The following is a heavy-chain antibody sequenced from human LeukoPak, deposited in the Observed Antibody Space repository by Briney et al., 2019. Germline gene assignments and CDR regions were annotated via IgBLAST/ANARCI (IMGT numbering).Heavy chain of an antibody. Sequence: SETLSLTCTVSGGSISSYYWSWIRQPPGKGLEWIGYIYSSGSTNYNPSFKSRVTISVGTSKNQFSLKLSSVTAADTAVYYCARGRGYSGYDYGGYNHLGYWGQGTLVTVSS. J-gene: IGHJ4*02. CDR3: ARGRGYSGYDYGGYNHLGY. CDR1: GGSISSYY. D-gene: IGHD5-12*01. CDR2: IYSSGST. V-gene: IGHV4-59*01.